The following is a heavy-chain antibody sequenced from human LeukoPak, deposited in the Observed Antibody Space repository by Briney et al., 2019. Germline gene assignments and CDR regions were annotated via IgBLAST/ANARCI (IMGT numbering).Heavy chain of an antibody. D-gene: IGHD5-24*01. V-gene: IGHV3-30*18. Sequence: GRSLRLSCAASGFTFSSYGMHWVRQAPGKGLEWVAVISFDGGTSYYADSVKGRFTISRDTSKNTLYLQMDSLRAEDTAVYYCAKSREGVPTRCLDSWGQGTLVTVSS. CDR2: ISFDGGTS. CDR1: GFTFSSYG. J-gene: IGHJ4*02. CDR3: AKSREGVPTRCLDS.